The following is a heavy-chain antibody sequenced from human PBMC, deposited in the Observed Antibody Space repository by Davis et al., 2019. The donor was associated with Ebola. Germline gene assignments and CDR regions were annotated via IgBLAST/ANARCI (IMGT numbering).Heavy chain of an antibody. CDR1: GGSISSGGYY. J-gene: IGHJ4*02. D-gene: IGHD2-2*01. CDR2: IYYSGST. V-gene: IGHV4-31*03. CDR3: ARDTSAAPFDY. Sequence: LRLSCTVSGGSISSGGYYWSWIRQHPGKGLEWIGYIYYSGSTYYNPSLKSRVTISVDTSKNQFSLKLSSVTAADTAVYYCARDTSAAPFDYWGQGTLVTVSS.